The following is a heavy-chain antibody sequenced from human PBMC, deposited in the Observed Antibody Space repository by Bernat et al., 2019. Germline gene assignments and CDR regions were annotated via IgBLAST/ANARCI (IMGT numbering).Heavy chain of an antibody. CDR3: VREGGAGGASTFDY. J-gene: IGHJ4*02. V-gene: IGHV3-30-3*01. Sequence: QVQLVESGGGVVQPGRSLRLSCEASGFTFNNYAMHWVRQAPGKGLEWVAFISYDGSDKCHADSVKGRFTISRDNSKSTLYLQMNSLRPDDTAMYYCVREGGAGGASTFDYWGQGTLVTVSS. CDR2: ISYDGSDK. CDR1: GFTFNNYA. D-gene: IGHD3-16*01.